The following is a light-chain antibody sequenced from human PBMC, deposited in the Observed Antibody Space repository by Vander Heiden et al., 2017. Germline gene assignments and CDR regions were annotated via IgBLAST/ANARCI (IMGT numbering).Light chain of an antibody. CDR2: GAS. Sequence: EIVLTQSPGTLSLSPGERATLSCRASQSVSSSYLAWYQQKPGQAPRLLIYGASSRATGIPDRFSGSGYGTDFTLTISRLEPEDFAVYYCQQYCSSPSFTFGHGTKVDIK. V-gene: IGKV3-20*01. J-gene: IGKJ3*01. CDR1: QSVSSSY. CDR3: QQYCSSPSFT.